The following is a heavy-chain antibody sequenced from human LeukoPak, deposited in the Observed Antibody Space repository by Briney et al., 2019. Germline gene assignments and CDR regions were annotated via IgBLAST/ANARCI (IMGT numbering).Heavy chain of an antibody. CDR2: ISGSGSST. J-gene: IGHJ4*02. Sequence: GGSLRLSCAASGFTFSSYAMSWVRQAPGKGLEWVSAISGSGSSTYYADSVKGRFTISGDNSKNTLYLQMNSLRAEDTAVYYCAKVAPQVLRYFVALFDYWGQGTLVTVSS. V-gene: IGHV3-23*01. D-gene: IGHD3-9*01. CDR1: GFTFSSYA. CDR3: AKVAPQVLRYFVALFDY.